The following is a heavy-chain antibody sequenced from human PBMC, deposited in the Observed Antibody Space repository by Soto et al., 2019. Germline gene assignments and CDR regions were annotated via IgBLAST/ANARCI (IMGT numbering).Heavy chain of an antibody. CDR3: ARDKGAMVRGVITPSYWYYGMDV. D-gene: IGHD3-10*01. J-gene: IGHJ6*02. Sequence: ASVKVSCKASGYTFTSYGISWVRQAPGQGLEWMGWISAYNGNTNYAQKFQGRVTMTRDTSISTAYMELSRLRSDDTAVYYCARDKGAMVRGVITPSYWYYGMDVWGQGTTVTVSS. CDR2: ISAYNGNT. CDR1: GYTFTSYG. V-gene: IGHV1-18*01.